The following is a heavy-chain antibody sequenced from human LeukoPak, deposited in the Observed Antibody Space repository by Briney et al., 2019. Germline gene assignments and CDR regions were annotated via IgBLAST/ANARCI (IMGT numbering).Heavy chain of an antibody. Sequence: RGSLRLSCAASGFTLSSSAMTWVRPAPGKGLEWVAFIRYDGSKKYYADSVKGRFTISRDNSKNTLYLQMNSLRAEDTAVYYCAKALLYAGFDYGGQGTLVTVPS. CDR3: AKALLYAGFDY. CDR1: GFTLSSSA. CDR2: IRYDGSKK. V-gene: IGHV3-30*02. J-gene: IGHJ4*02. D-gene: IGHD5/OR15-5a*01.